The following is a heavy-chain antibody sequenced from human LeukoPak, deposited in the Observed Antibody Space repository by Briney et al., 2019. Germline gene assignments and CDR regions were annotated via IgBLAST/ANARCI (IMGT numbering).Heavy chain of an antibody. Sequence: GGSLRLSCAASGFTFSSSVMSWVRQAPGKGLEWVSTISGSGSNTYYADSVKGRFTTSRDNSKSTLHLQMNSLRAEDTAVYYCAKLVAHWGQGTLVTVSS. CDR2: ISGSGSNT. J-gene: IGHJ4*02. CDR3: AKLVAH. D-gene: IGHD5-12*01. CDR1: GFTFSSSV. V-gene: IGHV3-23*01.